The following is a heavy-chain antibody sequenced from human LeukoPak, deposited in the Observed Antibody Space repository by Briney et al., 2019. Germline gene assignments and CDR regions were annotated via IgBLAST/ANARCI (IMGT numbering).Heavy chain of an antibody. J-gene: IGHJ6*03. CDR1: GYSFTSYW. V-gene: IGHV5-51*01. CDR2: IYPGDSDT. Sequence: GESLKISCKGSGYSFTSYWIAWVRQMPGKGLEWMGIIYPGDSDTRYSPSFQGQVTISADKSISTAYLQWSSLKASDTAMYFCARHFDTSSHLYYYQYMDVWGKGTTVTVSS. D-gene: IGHD3-9*01. CDR3: ARHFDTSSHLYYYQYMDV.